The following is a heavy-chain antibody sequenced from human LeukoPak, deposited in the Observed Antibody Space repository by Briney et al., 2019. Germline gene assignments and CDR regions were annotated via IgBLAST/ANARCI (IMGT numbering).Heavy chain of an antibody. J-gene: IGHJ5*02. V-gene: IGHV1-8*01. CDR1: GFTFTTYD. CDR2: MNPNSGNT. D-gene: IGHD4-23*01. CDR3: ARGPNKYDGGNSGSAWFDP. Sequence: GASVKVSCKASGFTFTTYDIKWVRQATGQGLEWMGWMNPNSGNTGYAQKFQGRVTMTRNTSISTAYMELSSLRSEDTAVYYCARGPNKYDGGNSGSAWFDPWGQGTLVTVSS.